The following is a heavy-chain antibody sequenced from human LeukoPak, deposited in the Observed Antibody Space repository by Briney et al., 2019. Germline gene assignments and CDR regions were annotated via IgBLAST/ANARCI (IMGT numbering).Heavy chain of an antibody. Sequence: PGRSLRLSCAASGFTLSSYGMHWVRQAPGKGLEWVAVIWYDGSNKYYADSVKGRFTISRDNSKNTLYLQMNSLRAEDTAVYYCAKEGDYSNYGWFDPWGQGTLVTVSS. V-gene: IGHV3-33*06. CDR2: IWYDGSNK. CDR3: AKEGDYSNYGWFDP. D-gene: IGHD4-11*01. CDR1: GFTLSSYG. J-gene: IGHJ5*02.